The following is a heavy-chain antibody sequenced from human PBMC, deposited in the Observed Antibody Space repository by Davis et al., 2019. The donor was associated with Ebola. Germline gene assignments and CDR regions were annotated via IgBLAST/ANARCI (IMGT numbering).Heavy chain of an antibody. Sequence: AASVKVSCKASGGTFSSYAISWVRQAPGQGLEWMGWINTNTGNPTYAQGFTGRFVFSLDTSVSTAYLQISSLKAEDTAVYYCARVPWFGELPIDYWGQGTLVTVSS. J-gene: IGHJ4*02. CDR2: INTNTGNP. D-gene: IGHD3-10*01. V-gene: IGHV7-4-1*02. CDR1: GGTFSSYA. CDR3: ARVPWFGELPIDY.